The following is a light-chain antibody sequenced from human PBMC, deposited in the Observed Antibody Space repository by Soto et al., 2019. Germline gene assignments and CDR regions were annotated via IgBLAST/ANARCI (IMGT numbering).Light chain of an antibody. CDR1: SSDVGGYNY. Sequence: QSALTQPRSVSGSPGQSVTISCTGTSSDVGGYNYVSWYQHHPGKAPKFIIFDVSSRPSGVPDRFSGSKSGNTASLTISGLQAADEADYYCCSLAGGNIFRVFGGGTKLTVL. V-gene: IGLV2-11*01. CDR2: DVS. CDR3: CSLAGGNIFRV. J-gene: IGLJ2*01.